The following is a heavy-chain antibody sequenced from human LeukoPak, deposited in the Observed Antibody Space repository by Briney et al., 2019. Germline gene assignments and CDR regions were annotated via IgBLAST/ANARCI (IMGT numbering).Heavy chain of an antibody. J-gene: IGHJ4*02. CDR2: ISSLSSYI. V-gene: IGHV3-21*01. Sequence: GGSLRLSWAAAGFTFGSYSMNWVRQAPGKGLEWVSSISSLSSYIYYADSVKGRFTISRDNAKNSLFLQMNSLRAEDTAVHFCARDYSSSRYFDYWGQGTLVTVSS. D-gene: IGHD6-13*01. CDR1: GFTFGSYS. CDR3: ARDYSSSRYFDY.